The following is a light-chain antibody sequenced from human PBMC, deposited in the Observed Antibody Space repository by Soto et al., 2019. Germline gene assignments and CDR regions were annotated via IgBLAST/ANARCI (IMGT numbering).Light chain of an antibody. CDR1: KLGDKY. CDR2: QDN. V-gene: IGLV3-1*01. J-gene: IGLJ2*01. Sequence: SYELTQPPSVSVSPGQTASITCSGDKLGDKYASWYQVKPGQSPVLVIYQDNKRPSGIPERFSGSNSGTTATLTISGTQAMEEADYYCQAWDTSAVIFGGGTKLTVL. CDR3: QAWDTSAVI.